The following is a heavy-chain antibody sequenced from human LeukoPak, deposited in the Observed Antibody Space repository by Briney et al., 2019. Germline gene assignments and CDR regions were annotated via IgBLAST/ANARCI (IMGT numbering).Heavy chain of an antibody. CDR1: GYSFTSYW. CDR3: ARHLFGSSWPKEIDY. V-gene: IGHV5-51*01. D-gene: IGHD6-13*01. Sequence: GESLKISCKGSGYSFTSYWIGWVRQMPGKGLDWMGIIYPGDSDTRYSPSFQGQVTISADKSISTAYLQWSSLKASDTAMYYCARHLFGSSWPKEIDYWGQGTLVTVSS. J-gene: IGHJ4*02. CDR2: IYPGDSDT.